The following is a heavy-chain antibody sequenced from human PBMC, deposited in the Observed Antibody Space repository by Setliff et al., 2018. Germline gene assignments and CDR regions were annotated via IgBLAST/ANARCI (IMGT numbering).Heavy chain of an antibody. D-gene: IGHD3-3*01. CDR1: GYTFTMYY. J-gene: IGHJ4*02. V-gene: IGHV1-46*01. CDR2: INPSGGST. Sequence: ASVKVSCKASGYTFTMYYMHWVRQAPGQGLEWMGIINPSGGSTSYAQKFQGRVTMTRDTSTSTVYMELSSLRFEDRAVYYCARENTAKNFWGEESDYWGQGTLVTVSS. CDR3: ARENTAKNFWGEESDY.